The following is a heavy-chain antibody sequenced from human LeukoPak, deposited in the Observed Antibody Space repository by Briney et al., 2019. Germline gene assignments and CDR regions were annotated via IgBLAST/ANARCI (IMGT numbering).Heavy chain of an antibody. CDR2: ISDDGTSK. CDR3: ARVDDLDAFDI. Sequence: GGSLRLSRVTSGFTFSNHAMHWVRQGPGKGLEWVAVISDDGTSKFYADSVKGRFTIFRDNSKNTLFLQINSLRPEDTAMYYCARVDDLDAFDIWGQGTLVTVSS. V-gene: IGHV3-30*04. J-gene: IGHJ3*02. CDR1: GFTFSNHA. D-gene: IGHD2-2*03.